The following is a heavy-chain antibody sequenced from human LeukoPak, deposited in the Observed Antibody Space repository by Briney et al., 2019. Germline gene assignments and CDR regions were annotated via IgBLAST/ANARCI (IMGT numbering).Heavy chain of an antibody. D-gene: IGHD6-19*01. CDR3: ARDLKRGYSSGRYSWGTGSSNDY. V-gene: IGHV1-18*01. CDR1: GYTFTSYG. CDR2: ISSYNGNT. Sequence: ASVKVSCKASGYTFTSYGISWVRQAPGQGLEWMGWISSYNGNTNYAQKLQGRVTMTTDTSTSTAYMELRSLRSDDTAVYYCARDLKRGYSSGRYSWGTGSSNDYWGQGTLVTVSS. J-gene: IGHJ4*02.